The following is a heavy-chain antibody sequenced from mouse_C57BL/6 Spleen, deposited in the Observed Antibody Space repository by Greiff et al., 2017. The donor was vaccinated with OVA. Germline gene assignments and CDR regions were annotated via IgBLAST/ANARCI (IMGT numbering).Heavy chain of an antibody. V-gene: IGHV1-55*01. CDR2: IYPGSGST. Sequence: QVQLKQSGAELVKPGASVKMSCKASGYTFTSYWITWVKQRPGQGLEWIGDIYPGSGSTNYNEKFKSKATLTVDTSSSTAYMQLSSLTSEDSAVYYCARSGDSSGYDWFAYWGQGTLVTVSA. J-gene: IGHJ3*01. CDR3: ARSGDSSGYDWFAY. CDR1: GYTFTSYW. D-gene: IGHD3-2*02.